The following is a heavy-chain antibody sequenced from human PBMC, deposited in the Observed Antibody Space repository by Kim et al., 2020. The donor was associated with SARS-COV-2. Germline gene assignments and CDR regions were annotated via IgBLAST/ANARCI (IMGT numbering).Heavy chain of an antibody. CDR2: SGGAGDF. V-gene: IGHV3-13*04. CDR3: ARGGDTSGWSDLYGVDV. CDR1: GFTLRSHD. J-gene: IGHJ6*02. D-gene: IGHD6-19*01. Sequence: GGSLRLSCAASGFTLRSHDMHWVRQATGKSLEWVAGSGGAGDFHYAGSVKGRFTISRDNDKNVLYLQMNSLRAGDTAVYYCARGGDTSGWSDLYGVDVWGQGTTVIVSS.